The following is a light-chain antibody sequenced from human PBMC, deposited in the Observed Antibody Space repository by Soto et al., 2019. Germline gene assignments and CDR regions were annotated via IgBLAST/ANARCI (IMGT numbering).Light chain of an antibody. Sequence: QSVLTQPPSASGTPGQGVTISCSGSSSNIGSNYVYWYQQLPGTAPKLLIYNNNQRPSGVPDRFSTSKSGTSASLAIRGLRSDDEADYYCSSWDGSLSGYVVGAGTKVT. CDR1: SSNIGSNY. CDR2: NNN. J-gene: IGLJ1*01. CDR3: SSWDGSLSGYV. V-gene: IGLV1-47*02.